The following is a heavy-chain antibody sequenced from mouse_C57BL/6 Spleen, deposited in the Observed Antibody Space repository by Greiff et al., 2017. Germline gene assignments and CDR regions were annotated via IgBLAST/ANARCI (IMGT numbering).Heavy chain of an antibody. CDR3: ARERAGFDY. V-gene: IGHV5-4*01. J-gene: IGHJ2*01. CDR1: GFTFSSYA. Sequence: EVQLVESGGGLVKPGGSLKLSCAASGFTFSSYAMSWVRQTPEKRLEWVATISDGGSYTYYPDNVKGRFTISRDTAKNNLYLQMSHLKSEDTAMYYCARERAGFDYWGQGTTLTVSS. D-gene: IGHD3-1*01. CDR2: ISDGGSYT.